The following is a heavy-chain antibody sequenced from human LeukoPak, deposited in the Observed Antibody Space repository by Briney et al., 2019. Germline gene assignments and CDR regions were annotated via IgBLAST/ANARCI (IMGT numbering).Heavy chain of an antibody. CDR1: GGSISSGGYY. D-gene: IGHD2-15*01. Sequence: SETLSLTCAVSGGSISSGGYYWSWIRQHPGKGLEWIGYIYYSGSTYYNPSLKSRVTISVDTSKNQFSLKLSSVTAADTAVYYCARDTGWSSDYWGQGTLVTVSS. CDR2: IYYSGST. CDR3: ARDTGWSSDY. J-gene: IGHJ4*02. V-gene: IGHV4-31*11.